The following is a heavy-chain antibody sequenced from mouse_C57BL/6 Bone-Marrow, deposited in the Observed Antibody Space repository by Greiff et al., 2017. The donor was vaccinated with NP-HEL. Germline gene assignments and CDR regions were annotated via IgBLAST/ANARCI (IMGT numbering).Heavy chain of an antibody. D-gene: IGHD1-1*01. CDR1: GYAFCSYW. Sequence: QVQLQQSGAELVKPGASVKISCKASGYAFCSYWMNWVKQRPGKGLEWIGQIYPGDGDTNYNGKFKGKATLTADKSSSTAYMQLSSLTSEDSAVYFCARRGRDLLIEDYWGQGTTLTVSS. CDR3: ARRGRDLLIEDY. V-gene: IGHV1-80*01. CDR2: IYPGDGDT. J-gene: IGHJ2*01.